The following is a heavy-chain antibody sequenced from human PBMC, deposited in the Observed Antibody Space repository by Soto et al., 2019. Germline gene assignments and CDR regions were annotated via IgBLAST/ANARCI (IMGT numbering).Heavy chain of an antibody. J-gene: IGHJ5*02. Sequence: TLSLTCSVYGASVGSVSYYRSWIRQVPGKVLEWIGYIKYSGTTHYSPSLKSRVDISSEKSKYQGYLTISSVNGADTAVYLCARDVRDSGYSYWFAPRGQRTPVTVSS. CDR1: GASVGSVSYY. V-gene: IGHV4-31*03. D-gene: IGHD3-22*01. CDR3: ARDVRDSGYSYWFAP. CDR2: IKYSGTT.